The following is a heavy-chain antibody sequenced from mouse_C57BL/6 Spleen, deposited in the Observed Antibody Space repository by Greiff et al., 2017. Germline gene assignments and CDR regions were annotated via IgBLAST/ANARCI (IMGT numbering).Heavy chain of an antibody. CDR3: ARTGTLGRGNYFDY. Sequence: EVQGVESGGGLVKPGGSLKLSCAASGFTFSDYGMHWVRQAPEKGLEWVAYISSGSSTIYYSDTVKGRFTISRDNAKNTLFLQMTSLRSEDTAMYYCARTGTLGRGNYFDYWGQGTTLTVSS. CDR1: GFTFSDYG. J-gene: IGHJ2*01. V-gene: IGHV5-17*01. D-gene: IGHD4-1*01. CDR2: ISSGSSTI.